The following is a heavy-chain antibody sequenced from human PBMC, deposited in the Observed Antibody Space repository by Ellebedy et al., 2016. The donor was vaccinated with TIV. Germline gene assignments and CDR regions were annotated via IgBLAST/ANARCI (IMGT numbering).Heavy chain of an antibody. Sequence: GESLKIPCAASGLPLSSHAMSLVRPAPGKGLEWVSSITESVGNTYYADSVKARFTISRDNSKDPLFLQMNSLRAEDTAIYFCARDPGGVGPTFDVWGQGTMVTGSS. J-gene: IGHJ3*01. CDR3: ARDPGGVGPTFDV. CDR1: GLPLSSHA. D-gene: IGHD2-15*01. CDR2: ITESVGNT. V-gene: IGHV3-23*01.